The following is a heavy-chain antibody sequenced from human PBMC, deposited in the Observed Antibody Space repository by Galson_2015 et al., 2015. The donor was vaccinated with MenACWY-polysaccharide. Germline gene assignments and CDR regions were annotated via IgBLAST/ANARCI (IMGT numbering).Heavy chain of an antibody. V-gene: IGHV3-15*01. CDR2: IKSKSDGELI. CDR1: GFTFSDAW. CDR3: STGLVCFNGYDCS. J-gene: IGHJ4*02. Sequence: SLRLSCAASGFTFSDAWMNWVRQAPGKGLEWVGRIKSKSDGELIDYAAPVKGRFTISRDDSKSTLYLQMNSLKTEDTAVYYCSTGLVCFNGYDCSWGQGTLVTVSS. D-gene: IGHD5-12*01.